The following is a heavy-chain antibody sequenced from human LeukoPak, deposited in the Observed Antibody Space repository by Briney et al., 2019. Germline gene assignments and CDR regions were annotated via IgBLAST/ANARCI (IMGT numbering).Heavy chain of an antibody. CDR1: GFTFDDYA. Sequence: GRSLRLSCAASGFTFDDYAMHWVRQAPGKGLEWVSGISWNSGSIGYADSVKGRFTISRDNAKNSLYLQMNSLRAEDTALYYCAKDKQRELLGFFDPWGQGTLVTVSS. V-gene: IGHV3-9*01. CDR3: AKDKQRELLGFFDP. CDR2: ISWNSGSI. J-gene: IGHJ5*02. D-gene: IGHD1-26*01.